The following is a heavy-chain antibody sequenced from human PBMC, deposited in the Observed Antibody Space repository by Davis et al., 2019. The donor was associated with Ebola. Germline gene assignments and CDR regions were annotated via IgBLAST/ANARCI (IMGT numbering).Heavy chain of an antibody. CDR2: INAGNGNT. CDR1: GYTFTNSA. D-gene: IGHD1-26*01. V-gene: IGHV1-3*01. CDR3: AREKLGGSSDY. Sequence: ASVKVSCKASGYTFTNSAMHWLRQAPGQRLEWMGWINAGNGNTIYSQNFQGRVTMTTDTSTSTAYMELRSLRSDDTAVYYCAREKLGGSSDYWGQGTLVTVSS. J-gene: IGHJ4*02.